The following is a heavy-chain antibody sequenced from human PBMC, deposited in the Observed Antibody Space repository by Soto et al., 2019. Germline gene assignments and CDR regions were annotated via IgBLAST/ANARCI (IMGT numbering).Heavy chain of an antibody. CDR3: ARVRRAVAAFDF. Sequence: ASVKVSCKASGYTFTSYSVHWVRQAPGQRLEWMGWINAGNGNTESSQKFQGRVTSTRDTSASTVYMELSSLRSEDTAVYYCARVRRAVAAFDFWGQGTVVTVSS. V-gene: IGHV1-3*01. CDR1: GYTFTSYS. J-gene: IGHJ4*02. CDR2: INAGNGNT. D-gene: IGHD6-19*01.